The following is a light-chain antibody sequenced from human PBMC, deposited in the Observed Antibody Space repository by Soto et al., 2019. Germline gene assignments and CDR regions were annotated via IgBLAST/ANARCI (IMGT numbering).Light chain of an antibody. J-gene: IGKJ1*01. Sequence: EIVLTQSPATLSLSPGERATLSCRPSQSVRTSLAWYQQQPGQAPRLLIYDASNRATGIPARFSGSGSGTDFTLTISSLQTKDIAVYSCQQRSNWRGKFSQGTKVDIK. CDR3: QQRSNWRGK. CDR2: DAS. CDR1: QSVRTS. V-gene: IGKV3-11*01.